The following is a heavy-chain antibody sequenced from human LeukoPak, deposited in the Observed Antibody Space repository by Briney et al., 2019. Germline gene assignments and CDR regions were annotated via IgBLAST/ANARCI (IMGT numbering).Heavy chain of an antibody. D-gene: IGHD1-26*01. V-gene: IGHV4-59*08. CDR1: GGSISSYY. CDR3: ARGKWELGTFDY. CDR2: IYYSGST. Sequence: SETLSLTCTVSGGSISSYYWSWIRQPPGKGLEWIGYIYYSGSTNYNPSLKSRVTISVDTSKNQLSLKLSSVTAADTAVYYCARGKWELGTFDYWGQGTLVTVSS. J-gene: IGHJ4*02.